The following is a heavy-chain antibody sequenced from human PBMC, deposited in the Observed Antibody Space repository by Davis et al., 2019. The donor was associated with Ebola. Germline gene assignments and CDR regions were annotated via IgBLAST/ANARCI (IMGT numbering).Heavy chain of an antibody. CDR2: IYYSGST. CDR1: GGSISSSSYY. J-gene: IGHJ4*02. Sequence: PGGSLRLSCTVSGGSISSSSYYWGWIRQPPGKGLEWIGSIYYSGSTYYNPSLKSRVTISVDTSKNQFSLKLSSVTAADTAVYYCARGKTYSVYWGQGTLVTVSS. CDR3: ARGKTYSVY. V-gene: IGHV4-39*01.